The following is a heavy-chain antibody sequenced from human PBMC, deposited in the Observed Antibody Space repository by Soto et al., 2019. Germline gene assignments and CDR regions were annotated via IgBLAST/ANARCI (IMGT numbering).Heavy chain of an antibody. V-gene: IGHV3-30-3*01. CDR1: GFTFSSYA. J-gene: IGHJ4*02. D-gene: IGHD2-15*01. Sequence: QVQLVESGGGVVQPGRSLTLSCAATGFTFSSYAMHWVRQAPGKGLEWVAVISYDGSNKYYAHSVKGRFTNSRDNSKNTLNLQLNSLRAEDTPVYYCARRLVYSGGGSCYPDYWGQGTLFTVSS. CDR3: ARRLVYSGGGSCYPDY. CDR2: ISYDGSNK.